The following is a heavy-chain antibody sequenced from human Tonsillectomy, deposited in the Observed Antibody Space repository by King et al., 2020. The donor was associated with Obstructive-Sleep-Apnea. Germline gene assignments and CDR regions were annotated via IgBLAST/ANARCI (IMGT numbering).Heavy chain of an antibody. CDR3: ARDGDIAAAGMYYYYGMDV. D-gene: IGHD6-13*01. CDR1: GFTFSSYW. Sequence: QLVQSGGGLVQPGGSLRLSCAASGFTFSSYWMSWVRQAPGKGLEWVANIKQDGSEKYYVDSVKGRFTISRDNAKNSLYLQMNSLRAEDTAVYYCARDGDIAAAGMYYYYGMDVWGQGTTVTVSS. V-gene: IGHV3-7*01. J-gene: IGHJ6*02. CDR2: IKQDGSEK.